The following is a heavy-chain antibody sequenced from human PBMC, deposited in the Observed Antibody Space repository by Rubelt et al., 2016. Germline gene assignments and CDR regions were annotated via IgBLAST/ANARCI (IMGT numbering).Heavy chain of an antibody. CDR2: GGST. Sequence: GGSTSYAQKFQGRVTMTRDTSTSTVYMELSSLRSEDTAVYYCARKAWCYSSGRCGWFDPWGQGTLVTVSS. D-gene: IGHD6-19*01. CDR3: ARKAWCYSSGRCGWFDP. V-gene: IGHV1-46*01. J-gene: IGHJ5*02.